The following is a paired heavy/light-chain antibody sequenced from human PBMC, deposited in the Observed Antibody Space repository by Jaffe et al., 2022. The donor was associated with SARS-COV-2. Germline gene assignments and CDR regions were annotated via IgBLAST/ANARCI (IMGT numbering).Light chain of an antibody. Sequence: DIQMTQSPSSVSASVGDSVTITCRAAQDVGRWLAWYQQKPGKAPKLLIYAASSLQSGVPSRFSGSGSGTDFTLTISSLQPEDFATYYCQQANSYPPLTFGGGTKVEIQ. CDR3: QQANSYPPLT. V-gene: IGKV1-12*01. CDR1: QDVGRW. CDR2: AAS. J-gene: IGKJ4*01.
Heavy chain of an antibody. D-gene: IGHD2-2*01. CDR3: ARDQYQLGSYYYGMDV. J-gene: IGHJ6*02. Sequence: EVQLVESGGGLVQPGGSLRLSCVASGFTSSSYWMSWVRQAPGKGLEWVANIKQDGNEKYYVDSVKGRFTISRDNAKNSLYLQMNSLRAEDTAVYYCARDQYQLGSYYYGMDVWGQGTTVTVSS. V-gene: IGHV3-7*01. CDR1: GFTSSSYW. CDR2: IKQDGNEK.